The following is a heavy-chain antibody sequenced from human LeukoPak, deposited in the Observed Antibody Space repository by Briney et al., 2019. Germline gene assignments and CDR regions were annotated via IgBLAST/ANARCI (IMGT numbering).Heavy chain of an antibody. Sequence: PGGSLRLSCAASGFTFSSYSMNWVRQAPGKGLEWVSSISSSSSYIYYADSVKGRFTISRDNAKNSLYLQMNSLRAEDTAVYYCARANPPRRAFDIWGQGTMVTVSS. CDR2: ISSSSSYI. V-gene: IGHV3-21*01. CDR1: GFTFSSYS. J-gene: IGHJ3*02. CDR3: ARANPPRRAFDI.